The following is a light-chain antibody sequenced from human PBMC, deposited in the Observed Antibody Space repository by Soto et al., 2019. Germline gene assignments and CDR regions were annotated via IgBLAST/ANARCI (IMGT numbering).Light chain of an antibody. CDR1: SSNIGAGYD. Sequence: QSVLTQPPSVSGAPGQRVTISCTGSSSNIGAGYDVHWYQQLPGTAPKLLIYKNKERPSGVPDRFSGSKSGTSGSLAISGLQSEDEADYYCAAWDDKLNGGVFGGGTKLTVL. V-gene: IGLV1-40*01. J-gene: IGLJ3*02. CDR3: AAWDDKLNGGV. CDR2: KNK.